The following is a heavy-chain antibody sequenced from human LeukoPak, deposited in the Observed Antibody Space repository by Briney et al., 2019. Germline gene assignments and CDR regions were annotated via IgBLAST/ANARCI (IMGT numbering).Heavy chain of an antibody. Sequence: GGSLRLSCAASGFTFSSYAMSWVRQAPGKGLEWVSAISGSGGSTYYADSVKGRFTISRDNAKNSLYLQMNSLRAEDTAVYYCARDDSSGYYNRGFDYWGQGTLVTVSS. CDR3: ARDDSSGYYNRGFDY. CDR1: GFTFSSYA. J-gene: IGHJ4*02. V-gene: IGHV3-23*01. D-gene: IGHD3-22*01. CDR2: ISGSGGST.